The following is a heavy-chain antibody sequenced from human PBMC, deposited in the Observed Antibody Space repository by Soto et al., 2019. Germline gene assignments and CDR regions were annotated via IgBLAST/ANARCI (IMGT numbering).Heavy chain of an antibody. CDR3: ARDGGYYDSRGSYSGAWFAH. D-gene: IGHD3-22*01. CDR1: GFTFSSYG. CDR2: LSFDGSKK. J-gene: IGHJ5*02. V-gene: IGHV3-30*03. Sequence: QVQLGESGGGVVQPGRSLRLSCAASGFTFSSYGMHWVRQAPGKGLEWVAILSFDGSKKYYADSVKGRFTISRDNAKNELSLEMNSLRADYTAVYYCARDGGYYDSRGSYSGAWFAHWGQGTLVTVSS.